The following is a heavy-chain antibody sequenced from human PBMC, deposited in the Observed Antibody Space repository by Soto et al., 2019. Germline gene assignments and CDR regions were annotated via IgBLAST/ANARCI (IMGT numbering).Heavy chain of an antibody. V-gene: IGHV4-4*02. D-gene: IGHD3-16*01. CDR3: ARQEDYYDPDY. Sequence: SETLSLTCAVSGVSISSGNWWTWVRQTPQRGLEYIGEIFHDGTANYYPSFERRVAISVDTSKNQFSLRLTSVTAADTAVYYCARQEDYYDPDYWGQGNMVTVSS. CDR2: IFHDGTA. J-gene: IGHJ4*02. CDR1: GVSISSGNW.